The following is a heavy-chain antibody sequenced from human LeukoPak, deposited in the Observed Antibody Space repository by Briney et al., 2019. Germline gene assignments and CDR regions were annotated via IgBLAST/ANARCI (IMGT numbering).Heavy chain of an antibody. D-gene: IGHD3-9*01. J-gene: IGHJ4*02. V-gene: IGHV4-59*01. Sequence: SETLSLTCTVSGGSISSYYWSWIRQPPGKGLEWIGYIYYSGSTNYNPSLKSRVTISVDTSKNQFSLKLSSVTAADTAVYYCAREVRDDILTGYFYFDYWGQGTLVTVSS. CDR3: AREVRDDILTGYFYFDY. CDR2: IYYSGST. CDR1: GGSISSYY.